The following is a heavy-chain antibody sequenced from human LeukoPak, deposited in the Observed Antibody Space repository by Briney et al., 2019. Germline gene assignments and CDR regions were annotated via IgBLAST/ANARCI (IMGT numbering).Heavy chain of an antibody. CDR2: ISAYNGNT. V-gene: IGHV1-18*01. CDR1: GCTFTSYG. CDR3: ARGPYDYVWGTGYAFDI. Sequence: GPVKVSCKASGCTFTSYGISWVRQAPGQGLEWMGWISAYNGNTNYAQKLQGRVTMTTDTSTSTAYMELRSLRSDDTAVYYCARGPYDYVWGTGYAFDIWGQGTMVTVSS. D-gene: IGHD3-16*01. J-gene: IGHJ3*02.